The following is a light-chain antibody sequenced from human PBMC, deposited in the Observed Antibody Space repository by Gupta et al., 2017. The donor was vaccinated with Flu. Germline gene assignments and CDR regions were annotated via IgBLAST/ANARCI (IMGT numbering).Light chain of an antibody. CDR1: TSNIGINY. CDR2: DND. CDR3: GTWDNSLSGVV. V-gene: IGLV1-51*01. Sequence: QSVFTQPPSVSAAPGQNVPISFSGSTSNIGINYVSWYQQVPGTAPQLLIYDNDKRPSGIPDRFSGSKSGTSATLGITGLQTGDEADYYCGTWDNSLSGVVFGGGTKLAVL. J-gene: IGLJ2*01.